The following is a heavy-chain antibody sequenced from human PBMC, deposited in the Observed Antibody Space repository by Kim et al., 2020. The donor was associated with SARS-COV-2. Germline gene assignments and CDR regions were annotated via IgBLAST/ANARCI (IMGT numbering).Heavy chain of an antibody. J-gene: IGHJ4*02. CDR3: ARTRITMIVVVTHFDY. Sequence: LKSRVTISVDTSKNHFSRKRSSVTAADTAVYYCARTRITMIVVVTHFDYWGQGTLVTVSS. D-gene: IGHD3-22*01. V-gene: IGHV4-31*02.